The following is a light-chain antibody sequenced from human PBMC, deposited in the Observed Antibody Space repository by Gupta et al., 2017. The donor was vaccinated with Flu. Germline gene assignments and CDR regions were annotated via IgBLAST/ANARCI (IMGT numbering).Light chain of an antibody. Sequence: MLTTSSPSFLSASVGDRVTITCRASQRSGRYLKWYQQKPGKAPQVIIYSASTWRTGVPSRFSGAGSGTEFTLSISRRQSEDFATYFCQQTENMPQTFGQGTKVQI. CDR3: QQTENMPQT. V-gene: IGKV1-39*01. CDR1: QRSGRY. CDR2: SAS. J-gene: IGKJ1*01.